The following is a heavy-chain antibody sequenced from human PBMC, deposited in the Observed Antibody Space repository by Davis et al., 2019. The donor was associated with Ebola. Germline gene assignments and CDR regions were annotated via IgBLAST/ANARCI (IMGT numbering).Heavy chain of an antibody. CDR3: TGSTGTRDY. V-gene: IGHV3-73*01. Sequence: GESLKISCAASGFTFSGSAIHWVRQASGKGLWWVGRIRSKANSYATAYAASVKGRFTISRDDSKNTAYLQMNSLKTEDTAVYYCTGSTGTRDYWGQGTLVTVSS. D-gene: IGHD1/OR15-1a*01. J-gene: IGHJ4*02. CDR2: IRSKANSYAT. CDR1: GFTFSGSA.